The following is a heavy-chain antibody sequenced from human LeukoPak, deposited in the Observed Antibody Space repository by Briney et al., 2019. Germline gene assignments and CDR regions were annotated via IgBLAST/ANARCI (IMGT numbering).Heavy chain of an antibody. D-gene: IGHD3-22*01. J-gene: IGHJ3*02. Sequence: ASVKVSCKASGYTFTSYGISWVRQAPGQGLEWMGLISAYNGNTNYAQKLQGRVTMTTDTSTGTAYMELSSLRSEDTAVYYCARVKSYYYDTSDKDAFDIWGQGTMVTVSS. V-gene: IGHV1-18*01. CDR1: GYTFTSYG. CDR3: ARVKSYYYDTSDKDAFDI. CDR2: ISAYNGNT.